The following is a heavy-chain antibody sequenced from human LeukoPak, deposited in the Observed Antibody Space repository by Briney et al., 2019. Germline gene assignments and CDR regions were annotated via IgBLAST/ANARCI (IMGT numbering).Heavy chain of an antibody. D-gene: IGHD2-8*02. Sequence: GGSLRLSCAASGFTFSSYAMSWVRQAPGKGLEWVSAISGSGGSTYYADSVKGRFTISRDNAKNSLYLQMNSLRAEDTAVYYCARGYWYYFDYWGQGTRVTVSS. CDR1: GFTFSSYA. J-gene: IGHJ4*02. CDR2: ISGSGGST. CDR3: ARGYWYYFDY. V-gene: IGHV3-23*01.